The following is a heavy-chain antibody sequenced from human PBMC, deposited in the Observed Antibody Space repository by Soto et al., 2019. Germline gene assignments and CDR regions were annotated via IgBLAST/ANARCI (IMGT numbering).Heavy chain of an antibody. CDR1: GFTFSSYG. V-gene: IGHV3-33*01. J-gene: IGHJ4*02. CDR3: ARDLKSSSCLGFDY. CDR2: IWYDGSKK. Sequence: QVQLVESGGGVVQPGRSLRLSCAASGFTFSSYGMHWVRQAPGKGLEWVAVIWYDGSKKYYADSVEGRFTISKDNSKNTLDLQMNSLRAEDTAVYYCARDLKSSSCLGFDYWGQGTLVTVSS. D-gene: IGHD2-2*01.